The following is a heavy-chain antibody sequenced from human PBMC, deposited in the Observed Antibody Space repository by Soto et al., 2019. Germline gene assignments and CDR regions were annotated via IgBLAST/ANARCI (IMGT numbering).Heavy chain of an antibody. CDR1: GYTFTSYA. CDR2: INAGNGNT. Sequence: GASVKVSCTASGYTFTSYAMHCVRQAPGQRLEWMGWINAGNGNTKYSQKFQGRVTITRDTSASTAYMELSSLRSEDTAVYYCARDGADCSGGSCYSYYYGMDVWGQGTTVTSP. V-gene: IGHV1-3*01. D-gene: IGHD2-15*01. J-gene: IGHJ6*02. CDR3: ARDGADCSGGSCYSYYYGMDV.